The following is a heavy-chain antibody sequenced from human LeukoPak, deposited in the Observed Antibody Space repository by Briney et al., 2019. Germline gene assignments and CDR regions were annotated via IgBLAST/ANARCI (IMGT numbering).Heavy chain of an antibody. D-gene: IGHD6-13*01. CDR3: ARTAAGIGLDY. V-gene: IGHV6-1*01. CDR1: GDIVSTASNA. Sequence: SQTLSLTCAISGDIVSTASNAWYWIRQSPSRGLEWLGRTYYNSKWYTDYAVSVSGRTTINPDTSRNQLSLQLSFVTPEDTAVYYCARTAAGIGLDYWGQGTLVTVSS. CDR2: TYYNSKWYT. J-gene: IGHJ4*02.